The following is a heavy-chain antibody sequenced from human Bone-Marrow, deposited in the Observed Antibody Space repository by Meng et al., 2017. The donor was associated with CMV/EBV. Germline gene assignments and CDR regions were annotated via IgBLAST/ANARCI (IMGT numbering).Heavy chain of an antibody. Sequence: ASVKVSCKASGYTFTSYYMHWVRQAPGQGLEWMGIINPSGGSTSYAQKFQGRVTMTRDTSTSTVYMELSSLRSEDTAVYYCARQARPQDYYYYYGMDVWGQGTTVTVSS. V-gene: IGHV1-46*01. CDR1: GYTFTSYY. D-gene: IGHD6-25*01. CDR3: ARQARPQDYYYYYGMDV. J-gene: IGHJ6*02. CDR2: INPSGGST.